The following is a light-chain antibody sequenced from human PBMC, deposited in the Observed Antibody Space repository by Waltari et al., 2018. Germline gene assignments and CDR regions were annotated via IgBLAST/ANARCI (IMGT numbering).Light chain of an antibody. CDR3: SSYTSSSTPV. CDR2: DVS. V-gene: IGLV2-14*03. Sequence: QSALTQPASVSGSPGQSITISCTGTSSDVGGYNYVSWYQQHPGKAPKLRIYDVSNRPSGVSNRFSGSKSGNTASLTISWLQAEDEADYYCSSYTSSSTPVFGGGTKLTVL. CDR1: SSDVGGYNY. J-gene: IGLJ3*02.